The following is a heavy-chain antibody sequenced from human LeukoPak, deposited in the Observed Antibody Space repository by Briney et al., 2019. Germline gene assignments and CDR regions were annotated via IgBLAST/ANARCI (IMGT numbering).Heavy chain of an antibody. CDR3: ARSLPGAIGAADL. CDR1: GGSIISYY. J-gene: IGHJ4*02. Sequence: SETLSLTCTVSGGSIISYYWSWIRQPPGQGLEWIAFIHSSGSTGYSPSLKSRVTLSVDTSKNHFSLKVTSLTPADTGVYYCARSLPGAIGAADLWGQGTLVTVSS. D-gene: IGHD1-26*01. CDR2: IHSSGST. V-gene: IGHV4-59*01.